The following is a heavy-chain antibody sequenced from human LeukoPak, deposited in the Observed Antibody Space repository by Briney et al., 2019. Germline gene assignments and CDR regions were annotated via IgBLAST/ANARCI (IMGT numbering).Heavy chain of an antibody. V-gene: IGHV3-7*01. CDR3: AKGYSGYDGSDLGAFDI. CDR1: GFTFGSYW. D-gene: IGHD5-12*01. J-gene: IGHJ3*02. CDR2: IKQDGSEK. Sequence: PGGSLRLSCAGSGFTFGSYWMSWVRQAPGKGLEWVANIKQDGSEKSYVDSVKGRFTISRDNAKNSLHLQMNSLRAEDTAVYYCAKGYSGYDGSDLGAFDIWGQGTMVTVSS.